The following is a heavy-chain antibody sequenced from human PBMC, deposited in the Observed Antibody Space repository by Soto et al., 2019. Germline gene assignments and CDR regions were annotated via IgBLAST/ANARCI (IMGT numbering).Heavy chain of an antibody. CDR2: IWYDGSNK. CDR3: AREPYNLLNCSSTSCQDHYYYYGMDV. D-gene: IGHD2-2*01. J-gene: IGHJ6*02. V-gene: IGHV3-33*01. Sequence: GGSLRLSCAASGFTFSSYGMHWVRQAPGKGLEWVAVIWYDGSNKYYADSVKGRFTISRDNSKNTLYLQMNSLRAEDTAVYYCAREPYNLLNCSSTSCQDHYYYYGMDVWGQGTTVTVSS. CDR1: GFTFSSYG.